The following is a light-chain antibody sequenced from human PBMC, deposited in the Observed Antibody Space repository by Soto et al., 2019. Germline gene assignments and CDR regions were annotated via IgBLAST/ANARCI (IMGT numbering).Light chain of an antibody. CDR2: DAT. CDR3: QQSFSTPWT. Sequence: IHMTQSPSSLSASVGDRVTLTCRASQTISTFLNWYQHKPGKAPKLLIYDATNLYSGVPSRFSGSGSGTDFTLTISSLQPEDFATYSCQQSFSTPWTFGQGTKVEVK. J-gene: IGKJ1*01. CDR1: QTISTF. V-gene: IGKV1-39*01.